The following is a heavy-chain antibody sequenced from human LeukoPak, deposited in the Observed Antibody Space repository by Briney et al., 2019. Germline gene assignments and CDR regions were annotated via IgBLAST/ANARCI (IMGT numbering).Heavy chain of an antibody. CDR1: GFTVSSNY. J-gene: IGHJ4*02. Sequence: GGSLRLSCAASGFTVSSNYMSWVRQAPGKGLEWVSVIYSGGSTYYADSVKGRFTISRDNSKNTLYLQMNSPRAEDTAVYYCAKDRVGSGWYGRGYFDYWGQGTLVTVSS. CDR2: IYSGGST. D-gene: IGHD6-19*01. V-gene: IGHV3-53*01. CDR3: AKDRVGSGWYGRGYFDY.